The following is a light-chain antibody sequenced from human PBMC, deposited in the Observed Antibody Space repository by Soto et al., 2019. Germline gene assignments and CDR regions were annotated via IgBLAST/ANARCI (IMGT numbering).Light chain of an antibody. Sequence: EIVLTQSPGTLSLSPGERDTLSCRASQSVSNNYLAWYQQKPGQAHRRLIYGATMRTTGTADRFSGAGSETHFICAISRLEPEDFAVYYCQVYVRSPWTFGQGTKVDIK. CDR3: QVYVRSPWT. CDR2: GAT. J-gene: IGKJ1*01. CDR1: QSVSNNY. V-gene: IGKV3-20*01.